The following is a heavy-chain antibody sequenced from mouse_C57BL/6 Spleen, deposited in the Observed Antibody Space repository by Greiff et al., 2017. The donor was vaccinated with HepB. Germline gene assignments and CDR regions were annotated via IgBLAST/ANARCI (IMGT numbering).Heavy chain of an antibody. CDR1: GYSFTGYF. J-gene: IGHJ4*01. Sequence: EVQLQESGPELVKPGASVKISCKASGYSFTGYFMNWVKQSHGKSLEWIGRINPYNGDTFYNQKFKGKATLTVDKSSSTAHMELLSLTSEDFAVYYCARMEYYYGSSYRAMDYWGQGTSVTVSS. D-gene: IGHD1-1*01. CDR3: ARMEYYYGSSYRAMDY. CDR2: INPYNGDT. V-gene: IGHV1-37*01.